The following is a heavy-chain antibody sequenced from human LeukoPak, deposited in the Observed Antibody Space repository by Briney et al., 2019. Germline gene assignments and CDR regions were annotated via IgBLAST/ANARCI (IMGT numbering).Heavy chain of an antibody. CDR2: IYHSGIT. J-gene: IGHJ6*02. CDR3: CPFYSSSGYRGRYSMDV. Sequence: SETLSLTCTVSGSSISSSYFWGWIRQPPGKGLEWIGSIYHSGITYYTSSLKSRVTISVDTSKNQFSLRLNSVTAADTAVYYCCPFYSSSGYRGRYSMDVWGQGTTVTVSS. CDR1: GSSISSSYF. D-gene: IGHD6-13*01. V-gene: IGHV4-38-2*02.